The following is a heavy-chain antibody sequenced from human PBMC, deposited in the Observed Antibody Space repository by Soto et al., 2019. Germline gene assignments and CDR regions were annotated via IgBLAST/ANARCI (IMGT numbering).Heavy chain of an antibody. CDR1: GFTFNYYW. Sequence: GGSLRLSCAASGFTFNYYWMTWVRQAPGKGLEWVANVKPDGSATFYADSLKGRFTISRDNAKNSVSLQMDSLRADDTAVYYCARDRERVTVNGGIALGAMEVWGQGTTVTVSS. V-gene: IGHV3-7*03. CDR3: ARDRERVTVNGGIALGAMEV. D-gene: IGHD3-22*01. J-gene: IGHJ6*02. CDR2: VKPDGSAT.